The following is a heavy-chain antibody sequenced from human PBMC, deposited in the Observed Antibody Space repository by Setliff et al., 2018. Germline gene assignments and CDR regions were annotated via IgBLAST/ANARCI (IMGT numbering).Heavy chain of an antibody. Sequence: ASVKVSCKASGYTFTSYAMHWVRQAPGQGLEWMGWNSAYAQKFQGRVTMTTDTPTSTAYMELRSLRSDDTAVYYCARGPPDFVVVPAAAKFDFWGQGTLVTVSS. J-gene: IGHJ4*02. CDR1: GYTFTSYA. D-gene: IGHD2-2*01. V-gene: IGHV1-18*01. CDR3: ARGPPDFVVVPAAAKFDF. CDR2: NSAY.